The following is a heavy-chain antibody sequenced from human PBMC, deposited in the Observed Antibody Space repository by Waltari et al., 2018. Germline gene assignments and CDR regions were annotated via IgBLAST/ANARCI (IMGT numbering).Heavy chain of an antibody. V-gene: IGHV3-53*01. J-gene: IGHJ6*04. D-gene: IGHD5-18*01. CDR2: FYSGGGN. Sequence: EVQLVESGGGLIQPGGSLRLSCAASGFTVSNNFMMWVRQAPGKGLGWVSGFYSGGGNYDADCVKGRFFTSRDNSKNTVFLQMSGLSAADTAVYYCATVPHRSGYTPRETQYYLYMDVWGKGTAVTVSS. CDR3: ATVPHRSGYTPRETQYYLYMDV. CDR1: GFTVSNNF.